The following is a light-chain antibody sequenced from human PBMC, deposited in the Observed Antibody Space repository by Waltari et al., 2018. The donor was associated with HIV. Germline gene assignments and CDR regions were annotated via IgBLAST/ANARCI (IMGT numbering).Light chain of an antibody. Sequence: QSALTQLASVSGSPGPSIPLPCTGTRSDGGAYNLCSWYQQHPNKAPKLMIFEVTKRPSGVSDRFSGSRSGNTASLTISGLQTEDEGDYYCCSYTGTGIVFGGGTKLTVL. V-gene: IGLV2-23*02. CDR2: EVT. CDR3: CSYTGTGIV. CDR1: RSDGGAYNL. J-gene: IGLJ2*01.